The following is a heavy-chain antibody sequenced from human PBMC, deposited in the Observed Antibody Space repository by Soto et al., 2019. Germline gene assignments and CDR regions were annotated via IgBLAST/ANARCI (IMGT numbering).Heavy chain of an antibody. V-gene: IGHV4-31*03. Sequence: SETLSLTCTVSGGSISSGGYYWSWIRQHPGKGLEWIGYIYYSGSTNYNPSLKSRVTISVDTSKNQFSLKLSSVTAADTAVYYCARAALDYGDYEGGSYYFDYWGQGTLVTVSS. J-gene: IGHJ4*02. CDR3: ARAALDYGDYEGGSYYFDY. CDR2: IYYSGST. D-gene: IGHD4-17*01. CDR1: GGSISSGGYY.